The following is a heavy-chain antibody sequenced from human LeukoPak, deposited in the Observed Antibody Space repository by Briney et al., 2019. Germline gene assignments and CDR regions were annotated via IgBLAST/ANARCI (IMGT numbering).Heavy chain of an antibody. D-gene: IGHD1-26*01. Sequence: SETLSLTCTISGDSVSDYYWSWVRQSPGKGLEWVGYIYHTGSTSYGPSLKSRVTISADTSQNQFSLKLSSVTAADTAVYYCTRAGKWEPWLIWRFDPWGQGTLVTVSS. J-gene: IGHJ5*02. V-gene: IGHV4-59*02. CDR2: IYHTGST. CDR1: GDSVSDYY. CDR3: TRAGKWEPWLIWRFDP.